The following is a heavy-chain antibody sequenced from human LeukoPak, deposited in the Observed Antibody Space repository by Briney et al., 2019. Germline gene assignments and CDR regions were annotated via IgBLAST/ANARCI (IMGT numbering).Heavy chain of an antibody. D-gene: IGHD3-10*01. V-gene: IGHV3-21*01. CDR1: GFTFSSYS. Sequence: GGSLRLSCAASGFTFSSYSMNWVRQAPGKGLEWVSSISSSSSYIYYADSVKGRFTISKDNAKNSLYLRMNSLSAEATAVYYCASDRSWFGAEYVWFDPWGQGTLVTVSS. CDR2: ISSSSSYI. J-gene: IGHJ5*02. CDR3: ASDRSWFGAEYVWFDP.